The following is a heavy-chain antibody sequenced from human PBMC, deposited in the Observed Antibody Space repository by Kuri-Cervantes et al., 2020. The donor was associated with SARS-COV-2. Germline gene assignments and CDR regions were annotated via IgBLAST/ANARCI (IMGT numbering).Heavy chain of an antibody. Sequence: GESLKISCAASGSAFSDYSMLWFRQAPGKGLEWVSSISGHSRYIYYRDSVKGRFTISRDNARKSLFLQMNSLRVEDTGIHYCAFPQGQGSWGPGTRVTVSS. J-gene: IGHJ5*02. CDR1: GSAFSDYS. V-gene: IGHV3-21*01. CDR3: AFPQGQGS. CDR2: ISGHSRYI.